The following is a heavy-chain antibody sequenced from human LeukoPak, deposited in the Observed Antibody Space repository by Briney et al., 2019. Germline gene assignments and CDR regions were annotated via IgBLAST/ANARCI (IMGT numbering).Heavy chain of an antibody. D-gene: IGHD3-10*01. Sequence: SETLSLTCTVSGGSISSGDYYWSWIRQPPGKGLEWIGYIYYSGSTYYNPSLKSRVTISVDTSKNQFSLKLSSVTAADTAVYYCARGMVRGVIMDYWGQGTLVTVSS. CDR3: ARGMVRGVIMDY. CDR1: GGSISSGDYY. J-gene: IGHJ4*02. CDR2: IYYSGST. V-gene: IGHV4-30-4*01.